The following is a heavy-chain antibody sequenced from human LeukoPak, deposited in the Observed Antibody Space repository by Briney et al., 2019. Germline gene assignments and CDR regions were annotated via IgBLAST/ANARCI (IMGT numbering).Heavy chain of an antibody. D-gene: IGHD1-26*01. CDR2: ISYDGSNK. CDR1: GFTFSSYA. J-gene: IGHJ4*02. CDR3: AREGGVGATVDY. V-gene: IGHV3-30*04. Sequence: GGSLRLSCAASGFTFSSYAMHWVRQAPGKGLEWVAVISYDGSNKYYADSVKGRFTISSDNSKNTLYLQMNSLRAEDTAVYYCAREGGVGATVDYWGQGTLVTVSS.